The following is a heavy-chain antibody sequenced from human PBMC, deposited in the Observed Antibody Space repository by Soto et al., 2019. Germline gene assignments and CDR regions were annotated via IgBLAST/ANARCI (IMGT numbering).Heavy chain of an antibody. J-gene: IGHJ4*02. D-gene: IGHD3-10*01. V-gene: IGHV4-31*03. CDR1: GGSISSGGYY. CDR3: ASTPPQGNDSGSYVFDC. CDR2: IYHSGST. Sequence: QVQLQESGPGLVKPSQTLSLTCTVSGGSISSGGYYWSWIRQHPGKGLEWIGYIYHSGSTYYNPSLKSRVTISVDTSKNQCSLKLSSVTAADTAVYYCASTPPQGNDSGSYVFDCWGQGTLVTVSS.